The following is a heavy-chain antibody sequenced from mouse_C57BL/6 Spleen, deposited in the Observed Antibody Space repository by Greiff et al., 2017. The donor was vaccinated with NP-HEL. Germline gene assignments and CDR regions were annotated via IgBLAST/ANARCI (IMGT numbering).Heavy chain of an antibody. Sequence: VQLQQSGPELVKPGASVKISCKASGYAFSSSWMNWVKQRPGKGLEWIGRIYPGDGDTNYNGKFKGKATLTADKSSSTAYMQLSSLTSEDSAVYFCARYEPNSYWYFEGWGTGTTVTVAS. D-gene: IGHD2-12*01. J-gene: IGHJ1*03. CDR2: IYPGDGDT. CDR1: GYAFSSSW. CDR3: ARYEPNSYWYFEG. V-gene: IGHV1-82*01.